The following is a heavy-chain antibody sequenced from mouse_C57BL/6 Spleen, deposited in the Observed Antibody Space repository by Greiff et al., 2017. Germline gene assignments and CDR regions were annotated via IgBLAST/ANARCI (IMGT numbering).Heavy chain of an antibody. D-gene: IGHD1-1*01. V-gene: IGHV1-9*01. CDR1: GFTFTGYW. CDR2: ILPGSGST. CDR3: ARDYYVSRGYYALDY. Sequence: VQLQQSGAELMKPGASVKLSCKASGFTFTGYWIEWVKQRPGHGLEWIGEILPGSGSTNYNEKLKGKATFTADTSSNTAYMQLSSLTTADSAIYYCARDYYVSRGYYALDYWGQGTSVTVSS. J-gene: IGHJ4*01.